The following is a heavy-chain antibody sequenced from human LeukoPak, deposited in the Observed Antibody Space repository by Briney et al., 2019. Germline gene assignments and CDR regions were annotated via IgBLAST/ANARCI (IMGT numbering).Heavy chain of an antibody. J-gene: IGHJ4*02. CDR2: FDPEDGET. CDR1: GYTFTGYY. CDR3: ATGFSGSWFGY. Sequence: GGSLRLSCAASGYTFTGYYMHWVRQAPGKGLEWMGGFDPEDGETIYAQKFQGRVTMTEDTSTDTAYMELSSLRSEDTAVYYCATGFSGSWFGYWGQGTLVTVSS. D-gene: IGHD3-16*01. V-gene: IGHV1-24*01.